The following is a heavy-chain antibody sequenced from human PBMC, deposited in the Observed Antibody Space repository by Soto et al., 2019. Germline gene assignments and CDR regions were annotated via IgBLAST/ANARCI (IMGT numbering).Heavy chain of an antibody. CDR3: AVYDILTAYGLNWFDP. Sequence: PSETLSLTCAVYGGSFSGYYWSWIRQPPGKGLEWIGEINHSGSTKYNPSLKRRVTISVDTSKNQFSLKLSSVTAADTAVYYCAVYDILTAYGLNWFDPWGQGTLVTVSS. CDR1: GGSFSGYY. CDR2: INHSGST. V-gene: IGHV4-34*01. D-gene: IGHD3-9*01. J-gene: IGHJ5*02.